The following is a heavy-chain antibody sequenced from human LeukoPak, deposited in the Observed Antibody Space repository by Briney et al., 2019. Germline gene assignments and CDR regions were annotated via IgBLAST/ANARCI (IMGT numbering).Heavy chain of an antibody. V-gene: IGHV1-3*01. D-gene: IGHD2-21*01. Sequence: AXGYTFTNYVIHWVRQAPGQRPEWMGWINAGNGDTKYSHHFQGRVTITRDTSASTAYMEMSSLTSEDTALYYCARDDCGDTCYPGGYWGQGTLVTVSS. J-gene: IGHJ4*02. CDR3: ARDDCGDTCYPGGY. CDR2: INAGNGDT. CDR1: GYTFTNYV.